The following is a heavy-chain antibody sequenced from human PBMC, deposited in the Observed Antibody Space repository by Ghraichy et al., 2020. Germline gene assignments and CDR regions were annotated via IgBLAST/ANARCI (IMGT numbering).Heavy chain of an antibody. CDR1: GGSISSTSYY. J-gene: IGHJ6*02. CDR3: ARDLSRYDFWSGYYRADYYYYGMDV. D-gene: IGHD3-3*01. V-gene: IGHV4-39*07. Sequence: SETLSLTCTVSGGSISSTSYYWSWIRQPPGKGLEWIESVYYTGSTHYNPSLKSRVTISVDTSKKQFSLKLSSVTAADTAVYYCARDLSRYDFWSGYYRADYYYYGMDVWGQGTTVTVSS. CDR2: VYYTGST.